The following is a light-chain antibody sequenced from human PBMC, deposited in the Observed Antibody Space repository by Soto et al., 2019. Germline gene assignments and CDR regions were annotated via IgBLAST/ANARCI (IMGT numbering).Light chain of an antibody. V-gene: IGKV3-11*01. CDR3: QQRSNWPPFT. CDR1: QSVSSY. Sequence: EIVLTQSPATLSLSPGARATLSCRASQSVSSYLAWYQHKPGQTPRLLIYDASNRATGIPARCSGSGSGTDFTLTISSREHEDFAVYYCQQRSNWPPFTFGPGTKVDIK. J-gene: IGKJ3*01. CDR2: DAS.